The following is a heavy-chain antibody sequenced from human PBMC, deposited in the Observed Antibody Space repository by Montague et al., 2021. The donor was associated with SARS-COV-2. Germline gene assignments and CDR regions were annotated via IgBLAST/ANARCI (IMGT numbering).Heavy chain of an antibody. CDR3: VRYSGWFYFDF. Sequence: CAISGDSVPSHRLAWDWHRPSPSRRLERLGSTYYKSKWYSDYAPSVRGRLTVNPDASKNEFSLELNYVTPEDTAVYYCVRYSGWFYFDFWGQGTLVTVSS. D-gene: IGHD6-19*01. J-gene: IGHJ4*02. CDR1: GDSVPSHRLA. CDR2: TYYKSKWYS. V-gene: IGHV6-1*01.